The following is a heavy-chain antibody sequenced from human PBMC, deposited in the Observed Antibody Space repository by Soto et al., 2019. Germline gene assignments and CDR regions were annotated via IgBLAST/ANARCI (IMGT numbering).Heavy chain of an antibody. J-gene: IGHJ6*03. Sequence: QVQLVQSGAEVKKPGASVKVSCKASGYTFSSYDINWVRQATGQGLEWMGWMNPKSGNTGYVQKFQDRDTRTRHTSINTAYMELSGLRSEDTALYYCARGASMDVWGKGTTVTVSS. CDR1: GYTFSSYD. V-gene: IGHV1-8*01. CDR3: ARGASMDV. CDR2: MNPKSGNT.